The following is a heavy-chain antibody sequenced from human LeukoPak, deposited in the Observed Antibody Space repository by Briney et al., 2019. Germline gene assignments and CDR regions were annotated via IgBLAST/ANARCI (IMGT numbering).Heavy chain of an antibody. CDR1: GFTFVDYA. V-gene: IGHV3-9*01. Sequence: GGSLRLSCAASGFTFVDYAMHWVRQAPGKGLEWVSGISWNSGSIGYADSVKGRFTISRDNAKNSLYLQMNSLGAEDTALYYCAKDIALDYYYGMDVWGQGTTVTVSS. J-gene: IGHJ6*02. CDR3: AKDIALDYYYGMDV. CDR2: ISWNSGSI.